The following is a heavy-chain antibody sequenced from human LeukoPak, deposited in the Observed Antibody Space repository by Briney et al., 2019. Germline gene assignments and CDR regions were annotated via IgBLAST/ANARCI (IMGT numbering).Heavy chain of an antibody. CDR1: GGSISSSNW. J-gene: IGHJ3*02. D-gene: IGHD6-6*01. CDR3: AREAIAARQDAFDI. Sequence: PSETLSLTCAVSGGSISSSNWWSWVRQPPGKGLEWIGEIYHSGSTNYNPSLKSRVTISVDKSKNQFSLKLSSVTAADTAVYYCAREAIAARQDAFDIWGQGTMVTVSS. V-gene: IGHV4-4*02. CDR2: IYHSGST.